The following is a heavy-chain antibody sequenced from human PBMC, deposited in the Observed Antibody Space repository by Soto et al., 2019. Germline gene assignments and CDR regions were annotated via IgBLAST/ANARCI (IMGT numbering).Heavy chain of an antibody. CDR1: DDSFRGADYY. CDR2: TYYNGDT. Sequence: PXATLSLTCTVSDDSFRGADYYWSWIRQPLGKGPEWIGYTYYNGDTKYNPALKSRVTMSVDTSKNQFSLRLSSVTAADTAVYFCARGTGYIDGWRTFDLWGRGILVTVSS. CDR3: ARGTGYIDGWRTFDL. V-gene: IGHV4-61*08. J-gene: IGHJ4*02. D-gene: IGHD6-19*01.